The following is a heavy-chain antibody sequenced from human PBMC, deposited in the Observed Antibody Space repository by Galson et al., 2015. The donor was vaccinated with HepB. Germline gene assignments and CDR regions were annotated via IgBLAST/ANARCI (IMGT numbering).Heavy chain of an antibody. CDR3: AKGYGLFDS. CDR1: GFAFHSHA. D-gene: IGHD3-16*01. J-gene: IGHJ5*01. Sequence: SLRLSCAASGFAFHSHATSWVRQAPGKGLEWISGISGNGDSTFYAVSVKGRFTVSRDNSKNMLYLQMDSLTAEDTGLYFCAKGYGLFDSWAQGILVTVSS. CDR2: ISGNGDST. V-gene: IGHV3-23*01.